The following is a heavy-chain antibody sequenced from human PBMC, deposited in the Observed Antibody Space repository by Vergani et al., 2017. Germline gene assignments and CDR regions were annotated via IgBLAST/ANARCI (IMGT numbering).Heavy chain of an antibody. CDR2: INTNTGNP. J-gene: IGHJ3*02. Sequence: QVQLVQSGSELKKPGASVKVSCKSSGYTFTSYAMNWVRQAPGQGLEWMERINTNTGNPTHAQGFTGRFVSSLDTSVSTAYLQISSLKAEDTAVYYCARDRRRLRLTDGFDIWGQGTMVTVSS. V-gene: IGHV7-4-1*02. D-gene: IGHD5-12*01. CDR3: ARDRRRLRLTDGFDI. CDR1: GYTFTSYA.